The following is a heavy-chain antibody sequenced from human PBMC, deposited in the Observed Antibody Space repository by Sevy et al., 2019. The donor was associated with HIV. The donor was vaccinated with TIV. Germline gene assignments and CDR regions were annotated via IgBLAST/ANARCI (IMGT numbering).Heavy chain of an antibody. Sequence: GGSLRLSCVTSGFTFSSYAMSWVRQTPGKGLEWVSAIGVSADYTYYADSVKGRFTISRENSKNTLYLQMNGVRAKDTAVYYRAKEVSENSYSEYWGQGTLVTVSS. CDR3: AKEVSENSYSEY. CDR1: GFTFSSYA. V-gene: IGHV3-23*01. CDR2: IGVSADYT. J-gene: IGHJ4*02. D-gene: IGHD3-10*01.